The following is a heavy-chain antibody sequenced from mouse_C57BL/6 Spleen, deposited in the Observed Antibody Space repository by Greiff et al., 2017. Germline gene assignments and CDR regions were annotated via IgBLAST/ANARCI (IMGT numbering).Heavy chain of an antibody. D-gene: IGHD1-1*01. Sequence: VQLQQSGAELVKPGASVKISCKASGYAFSSYWMNWVKQRPGKGLEWIGQIYPGDGDTNYNGKFKGKATLTADKSSSTAYMQLSSLTSEDSAVYFCARDFITTVEYYFDYWGQGTTLTVSS. J-gene: IGHJ2*01. CDR3: ARDFITTVEYYFDY. CDR2: IYPGDGDT. V-gene: IGHV1-80*01. CDR1: GYAFSSYW.